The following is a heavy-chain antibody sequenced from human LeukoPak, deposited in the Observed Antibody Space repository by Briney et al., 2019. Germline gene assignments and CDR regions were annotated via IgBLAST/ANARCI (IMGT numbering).Heavy chain of an antibody. CDR2: IYPSDSDV. J-gene: IGHJ4*02. V-gene: IGHV5-51*01. CDR1: GYSFTTYW. D-gene: IGHD4-23*01. Sequence: GESLKISCQGSGYSFTTYWVAWVRQMPGKGLEWMGIIYPSDSDVTYSPSFQGQVTFSADKSISTAYLQWSTLKASDTAIYCCARLTDDYGAYSLDYWGQGTLVTVSS. CDR3: ARLTDDYGAYSLDY.